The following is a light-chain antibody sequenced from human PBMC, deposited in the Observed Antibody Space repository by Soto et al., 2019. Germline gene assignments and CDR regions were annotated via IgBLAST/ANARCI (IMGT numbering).Light chain of an antibody. CDR1: SSDVGSYKL. V-gene: IGLV2-23*01. CDR2: EDN. J-gene: IGLJ2*01. Sequence: QSALTQPASVSGSPGQSITISCTGTSSDVGSYKLVSWYQQHPGKAPKLMIYEDNKRHSGVSNRFSGSKSGNTASLTISGLQAEDEADYYCCSYAGSTTYVVFGGGTKLTVL. CDR3: CSYAGSTTYVV.